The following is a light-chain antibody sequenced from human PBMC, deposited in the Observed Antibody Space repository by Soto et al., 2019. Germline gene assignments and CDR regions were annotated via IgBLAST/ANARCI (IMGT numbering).Light chain of an antibody. Sequence: IQLTQSPSALSASVGDRVTMTCRASQAFSISLAWYQQKAGKAPKRLIYAASTLQSGVPPRFSGSGSGTEFTLTISSLQPEDSATYYCHQGYTFGQGTKLEIK. V-gene: IGKV1-9*01. CDR1: QAFSIS. CDR2: AAS. J-gene: IGKJ2*01. CDR3: HQGYT.